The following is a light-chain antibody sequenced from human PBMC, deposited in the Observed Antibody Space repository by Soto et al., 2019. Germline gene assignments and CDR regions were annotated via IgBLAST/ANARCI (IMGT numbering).Light chain of an antibody. J-gene: IGLJ1*01. CDR2: EVS. CDR3: SSYAGSNNLYV. Sequence: SVLTQPPSASGSPGQSVTISCTGTSSDVGGYNYVSWYQQHPGKAPKLMIYEVSKWPSGVPDRFSGSKSGNTASLSVSGLQAEDEADYYCSSYAGSNNLYVFGTGTKLTVL. V-gene: IGLV2-8*01. CDR1: SSDVGGYNY.